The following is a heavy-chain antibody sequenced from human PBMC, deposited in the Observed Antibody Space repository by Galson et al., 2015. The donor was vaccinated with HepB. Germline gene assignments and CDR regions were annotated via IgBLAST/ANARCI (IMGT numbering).Heavy chain of an antibody. J-gene: IGHJ2*01. V-gene: IGHV2-70*11. CDR2: IDWDDDK. CDR3: ARINNGYNSWYFDL. D-gene: IGHD5-24*01. Sequence: PALVKPTQTLTLTCTFSGFSLSTSGMCVSWIRQPPGKALEWLARIDWDDDKYYSTSLKTRLTISKDTSKNQVVLTMTNMDPVDTATYYCARINNGYNSWYFDLWGRGTLVTVSS. CDR1: GFSLSTSGMC.